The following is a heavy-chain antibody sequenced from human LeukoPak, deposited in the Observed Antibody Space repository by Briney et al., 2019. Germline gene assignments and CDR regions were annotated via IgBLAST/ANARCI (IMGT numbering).Heavy chain of an antibody. D-gene: IGHD5-18*01. Sequence: GGSLRLSCTASGFTFRLHWMSWVRQVPGKGLEWVANIMQDGSEKYYVDSVKGRFTISRDNAKNSLYLQMNSLRAEDTAAYYCTSYSFDYWGQRTLVTVSS. CDR1: GFTFRLHW. CDR2: IMQDGSEK. CDR3: TSYSFDY. J-gene: IGHJ4*02. V-gene: IGHV3-7*01.